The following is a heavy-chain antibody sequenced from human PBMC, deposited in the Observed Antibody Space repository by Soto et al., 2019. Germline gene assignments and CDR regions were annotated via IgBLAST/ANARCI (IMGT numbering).Heavy chain of an antibody. D-gene: IGHD6-19*01. J-gene: IGHJ4*02. CDR3: AAVKGIAVAPIAY. Sequence: SETLSLTCAVYGGSFSGYYWSWIRQPPGKGLGWIGEINHSGSTNYNPSLKSRVTISVDTSKNQFSLKLSSVTAADTAVYYCAAVKGIAVAPIAYWGQGTLVPVSS. CDR2: INHSGST. V-gene: IGHV4-34*01. CDR1: GGSFSGYY.